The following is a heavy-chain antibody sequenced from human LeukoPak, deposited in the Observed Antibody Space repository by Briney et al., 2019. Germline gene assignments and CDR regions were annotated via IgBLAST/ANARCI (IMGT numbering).Heavy chain of an antibody. CDR1: GYTFTNYD. CDR2: TNPNSGNT. V-gene: IGHV1-8*01. D-gene: IGHD1-14*01. CDR3: ARGPKGPYRYYDF. J-gene: IGHJ4*02. Sequence: ASVKVSCKTSGYTFTNYDLNWVRQAPGQGLEYMGWTNPNSGNTGHAQKFQGRVTMTRDTSISTAFLELSSLRSEDTAVYFCARGPKGPYRYYDFWGQGTLVTVSS.